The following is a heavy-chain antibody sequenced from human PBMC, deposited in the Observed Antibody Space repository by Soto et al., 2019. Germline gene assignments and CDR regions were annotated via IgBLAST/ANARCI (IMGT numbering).Heavy chain of an antibody. CDR1: GYSFTTYG. V-gene: IGHV1-18*01. CDR3: ARSGSAPS. CDR2: ISPYSGNT. J-gene: IGHJ3*01. Sequence: QVLLMQSGPEVKEPGTSVKVSCQASGYSFTTYGHNWVRQAPGQGLEWVGWISPYSGNTKSAQKVQGRITMTADTSQDIAYMELRSLRYGDTAVYYCARSGSAPSWGPGTMVTVSS. D-gene: IGHD6-25*01.